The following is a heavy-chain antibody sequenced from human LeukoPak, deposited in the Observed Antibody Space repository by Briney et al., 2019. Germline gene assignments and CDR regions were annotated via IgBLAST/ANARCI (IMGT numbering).Heavy chain of an antibody. CDR3: ARDRGGSFIDY. D-gene: IGHD1-26*01. V-gene: IGHV4-30-2*01. Sequence: SQTLSLTCTVSGGSISSGGYYWSWIRQHPGKGLEWIGYIYHSGSTYYNPSLKSRVTISVDRSKNQFSLKLSSVTAADTAVYYCARDRGGSFIDYWGQGTLVTVSS. J-gene: IGHJ4*02. CDR2: IYHSGST. CDR1: GGSISSGGYY.